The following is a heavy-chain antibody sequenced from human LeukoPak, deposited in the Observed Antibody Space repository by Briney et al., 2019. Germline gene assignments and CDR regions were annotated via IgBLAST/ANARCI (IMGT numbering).Heavy chain of an antibody. Sequence: GGSLRLSCAASGFNFSSYAMSWVRQAPGKGLDWVSAISGSGGSTYYADSVKGRFTISRDNSKNTLYLQMNSLRAEDTAVYYCAKDQYSGSYFSNFDYWGQGTLVTVSS. V-gene: IGHV3-23*01. D-gene: IGHD1-26*01. CDR1: GFNFSSYA. CDR2: ISGSGGST. CDR3: AKDQYSGSYFSNFDY. J-gene: IGHJ4*02.